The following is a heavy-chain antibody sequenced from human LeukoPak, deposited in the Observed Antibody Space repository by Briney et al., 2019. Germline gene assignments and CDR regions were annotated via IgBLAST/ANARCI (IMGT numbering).Heavy chain of an antibody. Sequence: SETLSLTCSVSGDSISIYYWSWIRQPPGKGLEWIGYIYNSGSTNYNPSLKSRVTISVDTSKNQFSLKLTSVTAADTAVYYCARAASYNLDYWGQGILVTVSS. CDR3: ARAASYNLDY. J-gene: IGHJ4*02. CDR2: IYNSGST. D-gene: IGHD1-1*01. CDR1: GDSISIYY. V-gene: IGHV4-59*01.